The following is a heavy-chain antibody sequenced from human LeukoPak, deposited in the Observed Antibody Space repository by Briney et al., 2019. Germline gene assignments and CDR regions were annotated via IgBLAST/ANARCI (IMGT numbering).Heavy chain of an antibody. CDR1: GGSISSYY. J-gene: IGHJ4*02. V-gene: IGHV4-59*01. Sequence: SETLSLTCTVSGGSISSYYWSWIRQPPGKGLEWIGYIYNSGTTNYNPSLKSRATIAVDTSKNQFSLKLSSVTAADTAVYYCARDFSLVGRFDYWGQGTLVTVSS. CDR3: ARDFSLVGRFDY. CDR2: IYNSGTT. D-gene: IGHD1-26*01.